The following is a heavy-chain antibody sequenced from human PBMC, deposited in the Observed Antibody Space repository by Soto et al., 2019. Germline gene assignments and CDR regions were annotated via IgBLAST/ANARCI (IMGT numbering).Heavy chain of an antibody. CDR1: GGTFSSYA. Sequence: QVQLVQSGAEVKKPGSSVKVSCKASGGTFSSYAISWVRQAPGQGLEWMGGIIPIFGTANYAQKFQGRVTITADESTSTAYMELGSLRSEDTAVYYCARQYGSSWYVRGNWFDPWGQGTLVTVSS. CDR3: ARQYGSSWYVRGNWFDP. CDR2: IIPIFGTA. J-gene: IGHJ5*02. D-gene: IGHD6-13*01. V-gene: IGHV1-69*01.